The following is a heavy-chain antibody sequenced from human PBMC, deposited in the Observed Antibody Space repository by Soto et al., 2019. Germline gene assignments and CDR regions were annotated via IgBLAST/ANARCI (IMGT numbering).Heavy chain of an antibody. D-gene: IGHD2-15*01. V-gene: IGHV4-39*01. Sequence: QLQLQESGPGLVKPSETLSLTCTVSGGSISSSSYYWGWIRQPPGKGLGWIGSIYYSGSTYYKPSLKSRVTISVDTANSQFSLTLSSVSAADTAVYYCAIQSVVAATPESASDAFDIWCQGTMVTVSS. J-gene: IGHJ3*02. CDR1: GGSISSSSYY. CDR3: AIQSVVAATPESASDAFDI. CDR2: IYYSGST.